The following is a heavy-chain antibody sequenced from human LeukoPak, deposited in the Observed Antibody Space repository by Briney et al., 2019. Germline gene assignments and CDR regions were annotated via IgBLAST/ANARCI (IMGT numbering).Heavy chain of an antibody. CDR3: AKRRTVDTAMVTHYYGMDV. D-gene: IGHD5-18*01. J-gene: IGHJ6*02. V-gene: IGHV3-30*18. CDR1: GFTFSSHG. CDR2: ISYDGSDK. Sequence: PGRPLRLSCAASGFTFSSHGMHGVPQAPGKGVEWVAVISYDGSDKYYADSVKGRFTISRDNSKNTLYLQMNSLRAEDTAVYYCAKRRTVDTAMVTHYYGMDVWGQGTTVTVSS.